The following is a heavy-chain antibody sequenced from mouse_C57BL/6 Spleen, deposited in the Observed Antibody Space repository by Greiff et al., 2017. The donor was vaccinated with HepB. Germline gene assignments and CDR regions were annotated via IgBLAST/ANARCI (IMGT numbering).Heavy chain of an antibody. J-gene: IGHJ2*01. D-gene: IGHD4-1*01. CDR2: IDPETGGT. V-gene: IGHV1-15*01. CDR3: TRGTGTGTFFDY. Sequence: VQLQQSGAELVRPGASVTLSCKASGYTFTDYEMHWVKQTPVHGLEWIGAIDPETGGTAYNQKFKGKAILTADKSSSTAYMELRSLTSEDSAVYYCTRGTGTGTFFDYWGQGTTLTVSS. CDR1: GYTFTDYE.